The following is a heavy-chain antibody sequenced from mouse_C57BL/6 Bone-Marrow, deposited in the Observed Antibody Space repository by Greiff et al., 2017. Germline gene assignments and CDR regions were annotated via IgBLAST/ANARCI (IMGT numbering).Heavy chain of an antibody. CDR1: GYTFTDHT. D-gene: IGHD1-1*02. V-gene: IGHV1-78*01. CDR2: IYPRGGST. J-gene: IGHJ4*01. CDR3: PRGGYAMAY. Sequence: VKLVESDAELVKPGASVKISCKVSGYTFTDHTIDWIKQRPEQGLEWIGYIYPRGGSTKYNEKFKGKATLTADKSSSTAYMQLNSLTSAYSAFYFCPRGGYAMAYWGQGTSVTVSS.